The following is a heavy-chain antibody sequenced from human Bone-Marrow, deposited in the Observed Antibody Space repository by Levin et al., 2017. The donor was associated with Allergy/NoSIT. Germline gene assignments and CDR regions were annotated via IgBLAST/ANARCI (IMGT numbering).Heavy chain of an antibody. V-gene: IGHV4-39*01. D-gene: IGHD6-13*01. CDR1: GGSISSTRHY. CDR3: ARHPEFYNSPWYPYYHYMDV. CDR2: IVYTGGT. J-gene: IGHJ6*03. Sequence: SETLSLTCTVSGGSISSTRHYWGWIRQPQGKGLEWIGSIVYTGGTYYNPSLRSRVTMSIDTSKAQFSLRLSSVTATDTAVYYCARHPEFYNSPWYPYYHYMDVWGKGATVTVSS.